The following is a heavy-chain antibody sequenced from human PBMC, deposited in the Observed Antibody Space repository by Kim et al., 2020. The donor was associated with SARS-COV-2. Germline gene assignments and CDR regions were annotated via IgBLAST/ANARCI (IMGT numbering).Heavy chain of an antibody. V-gene: IGHV3-23*01. D-gene: IGHD6-13*01. J-gene: IGHJ6*02. Sequence: GGSLRLSCAASGFTFSSYAMSWVRQAPGKGLEWVSAISGSGGSTYYADSVKGRFTISRDNSKNTLYLQMNSLRAEDTAVYYCAKDGAAAGDYYYYSGMDVWGQGTTVTVSS. CDR1: GFTFSSYA. CDR3: AKDGAAAGDYYYYSGMDV. CDR2: ISGSGGST.